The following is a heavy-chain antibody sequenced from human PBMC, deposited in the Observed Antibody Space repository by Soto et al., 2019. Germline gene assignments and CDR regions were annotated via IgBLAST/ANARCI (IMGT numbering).Heavy chain of an antibody. D-gene: IGHD3-16*01. CDR2: IVVGSGNT. CDR1: GFTFTSSA. CDR3: AADTQVAYIWGGYNVDFDY. J-gene: IGHJ4*02. Sequence: SVKVSCKASGFTFTSSAMQWVRQARGQRLEWIGWIVVGSGNTNYAQKFQERVTITRDMSTSTAYMELSSLRSEDTAVYYCAADTQVAYIWGGYNVDFDYWGQGTL. V-gene: IGHV1-58*02.